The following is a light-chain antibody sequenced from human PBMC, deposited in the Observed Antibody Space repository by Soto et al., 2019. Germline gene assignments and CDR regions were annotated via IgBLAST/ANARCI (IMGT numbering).Light chain of an antibody. Sequence: EIVLTQSPATLSLSPGERATLSCRASQSVSSYLAWYQQKPGQAPSLLIYHASNRATGIPARFSGSGSGTDFTLTISSLEPEDFAVYYCQQRSNWPPLTFGGGTKVEIK. J-gene: IGKJ4*01. CDR3: QQRSNWPPLT. CDR2: HAS. CDR1: QSVSSY. V-gene: IGKV3-11*01.